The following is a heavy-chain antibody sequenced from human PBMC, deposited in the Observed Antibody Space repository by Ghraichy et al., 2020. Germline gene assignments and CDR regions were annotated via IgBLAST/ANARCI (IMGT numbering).Heavy chain of an antibody. CDR2: IIPIFGTT. D-gene: IGHD5-12*01. J-gene: IGHJ5*02. Sequence: SVKVSCKAYGGTFSTYTFDWVRQAPGQGLEWMGGIIPIFGTTYYPQKFQGRVTITADQSTTTVYMELSSLRSEDTAFYYCATKGGSAYDWAVGFDPWGQGTLVTVSS. CDR1: GGTFSTYT. CDR3: ATKGGSAYDWAVGFDP. V-gene: IGHV1-69*13.